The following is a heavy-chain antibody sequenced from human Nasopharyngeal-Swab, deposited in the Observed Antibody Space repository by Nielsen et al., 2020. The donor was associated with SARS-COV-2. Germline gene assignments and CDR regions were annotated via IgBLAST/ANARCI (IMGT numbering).Heavy chain of an antibody. Sequence: SETLSLTCTVSGGSISSYYWSWIRQPPGKGLEWIGYIYYSGSTNYNPSLKSRVTISVDTSKNQFPLKLSYVTAADTAVYYCARPTYDFWSGYYGAFDIWGQGTMVTVSS. CDR1: GGSISSYY. J-gene: IGHJ3*02. CDR2: IYYSGST. V-gene: IGHV4-59*01. CDR3: ARPTYDFWSGYYGAFDI. D-gene: IGHD3-3*01.